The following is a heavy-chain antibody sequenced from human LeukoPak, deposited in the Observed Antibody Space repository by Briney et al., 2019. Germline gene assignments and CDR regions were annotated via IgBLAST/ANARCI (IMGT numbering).Heavy chain of an antibody. CDR3: AREEIERYYDFWSGRKHFDY. V-gene: IGHV1-46*01. J-gene: IGHJ4*02. CDR2: INPSGGST. D-gene: IGHD3-3*01. CDR1: GYTFTGYY. Sequence: GASVKVSCKASGYTFTGYYMHWVRQAPGQGLEWMGIINPSGGSTSYAQKFQGRVTMTRDTSTSTVCMELSSLRSEDTAVYYCAREEIERYYDFWSGRKHFDYWGQGTLVTVSS.